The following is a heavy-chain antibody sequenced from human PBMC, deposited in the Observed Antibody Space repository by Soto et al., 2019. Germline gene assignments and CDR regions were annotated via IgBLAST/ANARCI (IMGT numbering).Heavy chain of an antibody. CDR3: ARVYSSSWYWFDP. CDR1: WCSISRGDCY. Sequence: PSETLSLTCHASWCSISRGDCYSRWIRQPPGKGLEWFGYIYYSGSTYYNPSLKSRVTISVDTSKNQFSLKLSSVTAAETAVYYCARVYSSSWYWFDPWGPGTLVIVYS. J-gene: IGHJ5*02. CDR2: IYYSGST. V-gene: IGHV4-30-4*01. D-gene: IGHD6-13*01.